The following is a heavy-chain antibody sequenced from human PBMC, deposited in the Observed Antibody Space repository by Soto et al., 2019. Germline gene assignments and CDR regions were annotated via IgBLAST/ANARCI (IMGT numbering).Heavy chain of an antibody. CDR2: TYYRSKWYN. D-gene: IGHD2-2*01. CDR1: GDSVSSNSAA. CDR3: ARGWRNCTTSSCYYWFDP. V-gene: IGHV6-1*01. J-gene: IGHJ5*02. Sequence: SQTLSLTCAISGDSVSSNSAAWNWIRQSPSRGLEWLGRTYYRSKWYNDYAVSVKSRIAINPDTSKNQFSPQLNSVTPEDTAVYYCARGWRNCTTSSCYYWFDPWGQGTLVTVSS.